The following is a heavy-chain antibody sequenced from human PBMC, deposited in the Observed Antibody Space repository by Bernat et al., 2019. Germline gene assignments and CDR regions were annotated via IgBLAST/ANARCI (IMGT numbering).Heavy chain of an antibody. CDR1: GFTFDDYA. V-gene: IGHV3-9*01. Sequence: EVQLVESGGGLVQPGRSLRLSCAASGFTFDDYAMHWVRQAPGKGLEWVSGISWNSGSIGYADSVKGRFTISRDNAKNSLYLQMNSLRAEDTAVYYCARCIAQRGRYYFDYWGQGTLVTVSS. CDR3: ARCIAQRGRYYFDY. J-gene: IGHJ4*02. CDR2: ISWNSGSI. D-gene: IGHD6-13*01.